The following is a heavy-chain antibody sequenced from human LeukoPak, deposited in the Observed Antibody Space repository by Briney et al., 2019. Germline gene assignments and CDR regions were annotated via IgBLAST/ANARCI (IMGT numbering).Heavy chain of an antibody. J-gene: IGHJ6*03. CDR1: GGSFSDYY. V-gene: IGHV4-34*01. Sequence: PSETLSLTCTVYGGSFSDYYWGWIRQPPGKGLEWIGVIHPSGSANYSPSLKSRVTIWLDASKNQFSLKLSSFCARVAYSYVINDWSRTGLGAYPTKYYYHMDVWDKGTTVTVSS. D-gene: IGHD5-18*01. CDR3: NDWSRTGLGAYPTKYYYHMDV. CDR2: IHPSGSA.